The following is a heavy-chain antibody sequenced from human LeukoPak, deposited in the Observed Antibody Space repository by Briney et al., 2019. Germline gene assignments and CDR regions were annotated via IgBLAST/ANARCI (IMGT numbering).Heavy chain of an antibody. CDR2: ISYDGSNK. J-gene: IGHJ5*02. CDR3: ARSGIAVAGTFDP. Sequence: PGRSLRLSCAASGFTFSSYAMHLVRQAPGKGLEWVAVISYDGSNKYYADSVKGRFTISRDNSKNTLYLQMNSLRAEDTAVYYCARSGIAVAGTFDPWGQGTLVTVSS. V-gene: IGHV3-30-3*01. D-gene: IGHD6-19*01. CDR1: GFTFSSYA.